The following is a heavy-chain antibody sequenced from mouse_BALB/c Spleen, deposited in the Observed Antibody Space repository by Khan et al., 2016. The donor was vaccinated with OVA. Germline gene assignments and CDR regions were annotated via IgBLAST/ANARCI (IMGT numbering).Heavy chain of an antibody. CDR2: IWSAGST. Sequence: QVQLKQSGPGLVQPSQSLSITCTVSGFSLTNYSVHWVRQSPGKGLEWLGIIWSAGSTDYNAAFISRLSISKDNSRSQVFSKMNSLQPNDTAIYYCARRGYDYGRGAWFAYWGQGTLVTVSA. CDR1: GFSLTNYS. CDR3: ARRGYDYGRGAWFAY. D-gene: IGHD2-4*01. J-gene: IGHJ3*01. V-gene: IGHV2-2*02.